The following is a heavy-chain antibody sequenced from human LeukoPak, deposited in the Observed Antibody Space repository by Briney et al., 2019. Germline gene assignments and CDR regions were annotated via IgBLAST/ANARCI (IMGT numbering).Heavy chain of an antibody. J-gene: IGHJ5*02. CDR3: ARHVGYGNNWFDP. CDR2: TYYSGTT. CDR1: GGSTSGYY. Sequence: PSETLSLTCTVSGGSTSGYYWSWIRQPPGKGLEWIGYTYYSGTTNYNPSLKSRVTISVDTSKNQFSLKLRSVTAADTAVYYCARHVGYGNNWFDPWGQGTPVTVSS. V-gene: IGHV4-59*08. D-gene: IGHD5-18*01.